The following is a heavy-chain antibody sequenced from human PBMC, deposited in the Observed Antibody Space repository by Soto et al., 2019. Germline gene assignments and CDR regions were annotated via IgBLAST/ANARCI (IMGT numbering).Heavy chain of an antibody. Sequence: XETRSLTCTVSGCSVSSGSYYWSWIRQPPGKGLEWIGYIYYSGSTNYNPSLKSRVTISVDTSKNQFSLKLSSVTAADTAVYYCARGLGYWGQGSLVTVSS. D-gene: IGHD6-6*01. V-gene: IGHV4-61*01. J-gene: IGHJ4*02. CDR1: GCSVSSGSYY. CDR3: ARGLGY. CDR2: IYYSGST.